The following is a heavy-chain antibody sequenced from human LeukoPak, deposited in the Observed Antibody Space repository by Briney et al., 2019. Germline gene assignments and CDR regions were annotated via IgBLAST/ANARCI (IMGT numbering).Heavy chain of an antibody. CDR2: MNPNSGNT. V-gene: IGHV1-8*01. J-gene: IGHJ4*02. Sequence: ASVKVSCKASGHTFTSYDINWVRQATGQGLEWMGWMNPNSGNTGYVQKFQGRVTMTRNTSTNTAYMELSSLRSEDTAVYYCGRGRGNGRPENYFDYWGQGTLVTVSS. D-gene: IGHD2-8*01. CDR1: GHTFTSYD. CDR3: GRGRGNGRPENYFDY.